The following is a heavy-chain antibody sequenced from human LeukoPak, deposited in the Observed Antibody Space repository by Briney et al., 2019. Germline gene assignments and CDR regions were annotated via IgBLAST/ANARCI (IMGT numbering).Heavy chain of an antibody. CDR2: ITNKPKSYST. D-gene: IGHD1-26*01. Sequence: GGSLRLSCAASGFTFTAHYMDWVRQAPGKGLEWVGRITNKPKSYSTQYAASVEGRFTISRDDSKNSLYLQMNSLKIEDTAVYYCARDWATALDYWGQGTLVTVSS. CDR3: ARDWATALDY. V-gene: IGHV3-72*01. J-gene: IGHJ4*02. CDR1: GFTFTAHY.